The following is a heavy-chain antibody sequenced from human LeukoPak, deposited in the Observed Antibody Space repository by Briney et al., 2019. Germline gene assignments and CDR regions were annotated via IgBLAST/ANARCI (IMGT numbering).Heavy chain of an antibody. J-gene: IGHJ3*02. Sequence: GASLRLYCAASGFTFSNYAMSWVRQAPGKGLEWVSALSGSGASTYYADSVRGRFTISRDNSKNTLYLQMNSLRAEDTAVYYCAKDDHAYHHAFDIWGKVTMVTVSS. D-gene: IGHD1-14*01. CDR2: LSGSGAST. CDR3: AKDDHAYHHAFDI. CDR1: GFTFSNYA. V-gene: IGHV3-23*01.